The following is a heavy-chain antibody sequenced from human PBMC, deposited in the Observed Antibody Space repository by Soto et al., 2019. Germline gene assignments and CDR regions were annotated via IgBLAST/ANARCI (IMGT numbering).Heavy chain of an antibody. D-gene: IGHD3-10*01. V-gene: IGHV4-31*03. CDR2: IYYSGIT. CDR1: GGSISSGGYY. Sequence: SETLSLTCTVSGGSISSGGYYWSWIRQHPGKGLEWIGYIYYSGITYYNPSLKSRVTISVDTSKNQFSLKLSSVTAADTAVYYCAMEPPSPVGELSGLTGWGQGTLVTVSS. J-gene: IGHJ4*02. CDR3: AMEPPSPVGELSGLTG.